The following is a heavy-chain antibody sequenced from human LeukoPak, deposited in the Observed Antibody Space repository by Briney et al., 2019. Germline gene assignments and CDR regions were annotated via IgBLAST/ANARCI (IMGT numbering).Heavy chain of an antibody. CDR1: GFTFSGYA. Sequence: GGSLRLSCAASGFTFSGYAMSWVRQAPGKGLEWVLGISGSGGSTNYADSVKGRFTISRDNSKNTLYLQMNSLRVEDTAVYYCAKGSPLYYLDAFDIWGQGTMVTVSS. CDR2: ISGSGGST. J-gene: IGHJ3*02. D-gene: IGHD1-26*01. CDR3: AKGSPLYYLDAFDI. V-gene: IGHV3-23*01.